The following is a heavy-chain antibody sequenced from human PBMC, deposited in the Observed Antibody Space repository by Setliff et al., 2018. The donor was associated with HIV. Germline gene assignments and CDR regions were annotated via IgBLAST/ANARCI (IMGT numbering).Heavy chain of an antibody. Sequence: SETLSLTCTVSGGYINSYYWSWIRQPPGKGLEWIGYIYTGGNTNYNPSLRSRVTISVAASRNQFSLTLSSVTAADTAVYYCARHYGAVKSVVTVVAKYFPHWGQGTLVTVSS. D-gene: IGHD2-21*02. CDR1: GGYINSYY. CDR2: IYTGGNT. J-gene: IGHJ1*01. CDR3: ARHYGAVKSVVTVVAKYFPH. V-gene: IGHV4-4*09.